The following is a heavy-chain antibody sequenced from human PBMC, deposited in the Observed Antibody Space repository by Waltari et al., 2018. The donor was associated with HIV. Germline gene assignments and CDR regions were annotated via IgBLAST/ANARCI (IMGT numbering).Heavy chain of an antibody. CDR1: GYTFTSYD. Sequence: QVQLVQSGAEVKKPGASVKVSCKASGYTFTSYDINWVRQAPGQGLEWMGWMNPNSSNKGYAQKFQGRVTMTRNTSISTAYMELSSLRSEDTAVYYCARLGYCSSTSCYYYYYYGMDVWGQGTTVTVSS. D-gene: IGHD2-2*01. V-gene: IGHV1-8*01. CDR3: ARLGYCSSTSCYYYYYYGMDV. CDR2: MNPNSSNK. J-gene: IGHJ6*02.